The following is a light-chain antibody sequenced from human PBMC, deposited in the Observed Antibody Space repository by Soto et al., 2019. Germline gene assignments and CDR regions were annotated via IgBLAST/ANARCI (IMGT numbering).Light chain of an antibody. J-gene: IGLJ2*01. Sequence: QSVLTQPPSVSGAPGQRVTISCTGSSSNIGAGYDVHWYQQLPGTAPKLLIYGNSNRSSGVPDRFSGSKSGTSASLAIPGLQAEDEADYYCQSYDSSLSGSHVVFGGGTKLTVL. CDR3: QSYDSSLSGSHVV. V-gene: IGLV1-40*01. CDR1: SSNIGAGYD. CDR2: GNS.